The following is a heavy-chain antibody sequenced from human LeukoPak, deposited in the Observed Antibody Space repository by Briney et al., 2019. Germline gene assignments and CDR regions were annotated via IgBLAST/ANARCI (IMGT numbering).Heavy chain of an antibody. CDR2: IIPIFGTA. V-gene: IGHV1-69*13. CDR3: ARVAVAWNTRYYYMDV. D-gene: IGHD6-19*01. Sequence: GASVKVSCKASGGTFSSYAISWVRQAPGQGLEWMGGIIPIFGTANYAQKFQGRVTITADESTSTAYMELSSLRSEDTAVYYCARVAVAWNTRYYYMDVWGKGTTVTISS. CDR1: GGTFSSYA. J-gene: IGHJ6*03.